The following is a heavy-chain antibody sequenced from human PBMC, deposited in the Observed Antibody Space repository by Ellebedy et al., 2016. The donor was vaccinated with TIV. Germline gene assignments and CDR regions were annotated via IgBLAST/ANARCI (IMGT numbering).Heavy chain of an antibody. CDR1: GFFFSSYA. J-gene: IGHJ4*02. CDR2: ISGSGGRT. Sequence: GGSLRLXXAASGFFFSSYAMNWVRQAPGKGLEWVSGISGSGGRTYYADSVKGRFTISRDNSKNTLYLQMNSLRAEDTAVYYCARDRTWYCSSTSCYAFDYWGQGTLVTVSS. D-gene: IGHD2-2*01. V-gene: IGHV3-23*01. CDR3: ARDRTWYCSSTSCYAFDY.